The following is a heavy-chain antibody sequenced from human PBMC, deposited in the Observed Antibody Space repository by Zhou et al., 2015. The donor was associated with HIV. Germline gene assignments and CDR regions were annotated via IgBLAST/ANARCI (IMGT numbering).Heavy chain of an antibody. CDR2: IIPIFGTA. D-gene: IGHD6-6*01. CDR1: GDTFSSYT. J-gene: IGHJ3*02. Sequence: QVELVQSGAEVKKPGSSVKVSCQTSGDTFSSYTITWVRQAPGQGLEWMGGIIPIFGTANYAQKFQGRVTITADESTSTAYMELSSLRSEDTAVYYCASQAYSSSGKDAFDIWGQGTMVTVSS. CDR3: ASQAYSSSGKDAFDI. V-gene: IGHV1-69*12.